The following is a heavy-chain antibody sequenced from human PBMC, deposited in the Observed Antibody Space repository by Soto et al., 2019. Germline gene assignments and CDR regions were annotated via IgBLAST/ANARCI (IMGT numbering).Heavy chain of an antibody. CDR1: GGSFKNYA. CDR3: ARDLFFNGIDP. CDR2: IVPLLGTA. Sequence: QVQLVQSGAEVKKPGASVKVSCKVSGGSFKNYAISWVRQAPGHGLEWMGGIVPLLGTANYAQKFQGRITITADESTSTAYMELSSLRSDDTAVYYCARDLFFNGIDPWGQGTLVTVSS. J-gene: IGHJ5*02. V-gene: IGHV1-69*01. D-gene: IGHD1-26*01.